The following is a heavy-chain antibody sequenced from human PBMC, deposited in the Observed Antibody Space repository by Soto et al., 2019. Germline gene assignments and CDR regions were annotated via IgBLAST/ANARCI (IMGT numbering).Heavy chain of an antibody. D-gene: IGHD2-15*01. CDR3: PTDPVGYCSGGSCPAAWFDP. CDR2: INVGNGGT. V-gene: IGHV1-3*05. J-gene: IGHJ5*02. Sequence: QVQLVQSGAEEKKPGASVKVSCKASGYTFTTYPMNWLRQAPGQRPGWMGWINVGNGGTKYSQKFQGRVSITRDISASAAYMQLSRLRSDDTAVYYCPTDPVGYCSGGSCPAAWFDPWGQGTLVTVTS. CDR1: GYTFTTYP.